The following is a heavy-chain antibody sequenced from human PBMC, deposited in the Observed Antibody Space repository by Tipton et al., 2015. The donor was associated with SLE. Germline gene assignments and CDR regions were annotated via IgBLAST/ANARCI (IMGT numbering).Heavy chain of an antibody. CDR2: FYYGGNT. J-gene: IGHJ4*02. Sequence: TLSLTCTVSGASITTSEYFWGWIRQPPGKGLEWIGIFYYGGNTYYNPSLKSPVSISAGTSKNQFSLKLNSVTAADTAVYYCARGGRDGYNYAYWGQGTLVIVSS. CDR1: GASITTSEYF. V-gene: IGHV4-39*07. CDR3: ARGGRDGYNYAY. D-gene: IGHD5-24*01.